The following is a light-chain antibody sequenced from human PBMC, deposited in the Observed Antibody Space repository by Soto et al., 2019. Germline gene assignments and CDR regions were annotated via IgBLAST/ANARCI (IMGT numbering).Light chain of an antibody. J-gene: IGKJ5*01. CDR1: QSVSSS. Sequence: EIELTQSPATLSLSPGERATLSCRASQSVSSSLAWYQQKHGQAPRLLISDTSNRATGIPARFSGSGSGTDFTLTISSLQPEDFAIYYCQQTYTTPEITFGQGTRLEI. CDR3: QQTYTTPEIT. V-gene: IGKV3-11*01. CDR2: DTS.